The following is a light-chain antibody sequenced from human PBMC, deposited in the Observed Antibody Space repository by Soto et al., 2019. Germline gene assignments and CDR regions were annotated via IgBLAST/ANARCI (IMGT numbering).Light chain of an antibody. V-gene: IGKV3-20*01. Sequence: EIVLTQSPGTLSLSPGERATHSCRASQSVSSSYLAWYQQKPGQAPRLLIYGASSRATGIPDRFSGSGSGTDFTLTISRLEPEDFAVYYCQQYGSSPLTFGGGTRWISN. CDR1: QSVSSSY. CDR3: QQYGSSPLT. CDR2: GAS. J-gene: IGKJ4*01.